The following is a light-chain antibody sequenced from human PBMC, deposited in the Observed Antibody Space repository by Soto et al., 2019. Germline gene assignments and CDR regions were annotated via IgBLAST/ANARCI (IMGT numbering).Light chain of an antibody. CDR2: EVS. J-gene: IGKJ4*01. CDR1: QSLLGSDGKTY. Sequence: DIVMTQSPDSLAVSLGERASISCKSSQSLLGSDGKTYLSWYLQKPGHPPQLLIFEVSNHFSGVSDRFSGSGSGTDFTLKISRVEAEDVGVYYCMQSVQFPRTFGGGTKVDIK. V-gene: IGKV2D-29*01. CDR3: MQSVQFPRT.